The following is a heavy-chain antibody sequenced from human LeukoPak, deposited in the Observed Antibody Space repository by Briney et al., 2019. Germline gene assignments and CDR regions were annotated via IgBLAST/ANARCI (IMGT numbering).Heavy chain of an antibody. J-gene: IGHJ4*02. CDR3: ARHGWFGELLSYFDY. V-gene: IGHV4-59*08. CDR2: IYYSGST. CDR1: GGSISSYY. D-gene: IGHD3-10*01. Sequence: PSETLSLTCTVSGGSISSYYWSWTRQPPGKGLEWIGYIYYSGSTNYNPSLKSRVAISVDTSKNQFSLKLSSVTAADTAVYYCARHGWFGELLSYFDYWGQGTLVTVSS.